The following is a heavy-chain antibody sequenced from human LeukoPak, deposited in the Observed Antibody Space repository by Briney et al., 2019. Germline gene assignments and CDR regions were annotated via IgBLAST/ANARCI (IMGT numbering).Heavy chain of an antibody. Sequence: PSETLSLTRTVSGGSISHYYWSWIRQPPGKGLEWIGYIYYSGNTNYNPSLKSRVTISVDTSKKQFSLKLSSVTAADTAVYYCARRVSGYQQFDYWGQGTLVTVSS. J-gene: IGHJ4*02. CDR2: IYYSGNT. CDR1: GGSISHYY. D-gene: IGHD2-2*01. V-gene: IGHV4-59*01. CDR3: ARRVSGYQQFDY.